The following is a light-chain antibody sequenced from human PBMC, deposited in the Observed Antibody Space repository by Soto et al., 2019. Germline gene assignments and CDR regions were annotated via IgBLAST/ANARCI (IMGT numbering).Light chain of an antibody. CDR2: ANI. V-gene: IGLV1-40*01. CDR3: QSVDGSMV. CDR1: TSNIGAGYD. Sequence: QAVVTQPPSVSGAPGQRVTISCTGSTSNIGAGYDVHWYQQLPGRAPKLLIYANIKRPAGVPDRFSGSKSGTSASLAITGLQAEDEADYYCQSVDGSMVFGGGTKLTVL. J-gene: IGLJ2*01.